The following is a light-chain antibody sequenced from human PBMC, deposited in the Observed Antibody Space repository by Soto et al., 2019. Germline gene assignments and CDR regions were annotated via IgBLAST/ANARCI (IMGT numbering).Light chain of an antibody. CDR3: CSYAGSSPHVV. J-gene: IGLJ2*01. V-gene: IGLV2-23*01. Sequence: QSALTQPASVSGSPGQSITISCTGTSSDVGSYNLVSWYQQYPGKAPKLMIYEGIKRPSGVSNRFSGFKSGNTASLTISGLQAEDEADYYCCSYAGSSPHVVFGGGTKLTVL. CDR2: EGI. CDR1: SSDVGSYNL.